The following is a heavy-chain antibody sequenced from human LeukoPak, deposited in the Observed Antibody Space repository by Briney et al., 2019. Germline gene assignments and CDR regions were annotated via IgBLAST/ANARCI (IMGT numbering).Heavy chain of an antibody. Sequence: GGSLRLSCAASGFTFSSYVMSWVRQAPGKGLEWLSGISSSGGSTYYADSVKGRFTISRDNSKNTLYLQMNSLRAEDTAVYYCARLVTGYPNWFDPWGQGTLVTVSS. CDR3: ARLVTGYPNWFDP. D-gene: IGHD3-9*01. CDR2: ISSSGGST. J-gene: IGHJ5*02. V-gene: IGHV3-23*01. CDR1: GFTFSSYV.